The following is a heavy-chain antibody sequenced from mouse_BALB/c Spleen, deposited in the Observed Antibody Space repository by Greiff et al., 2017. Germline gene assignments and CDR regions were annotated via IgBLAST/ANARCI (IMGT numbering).Heavy chain of an antibody. J-gene: IGHJ3*01. V-gene: IGHV7-3*02. CDR1: GFTFTDYY. CDR2: IRNKANGYTT. Sequence: EVKLQESGGGLVQPGGSLRLSCATSGFTFTDYYMSWVRQPPGKALEWLGFIRNKANGYTTEYSASVKGRFTISRDNSQSILYLQMNTLRAEDSATYYCARDRFSFAYWGQGTLVTVSA. CDR3: ARDRFSFAY.